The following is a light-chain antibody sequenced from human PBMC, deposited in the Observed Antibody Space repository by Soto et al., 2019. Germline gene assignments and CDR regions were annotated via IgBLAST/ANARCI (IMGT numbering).Light chain of an antibody. CDR3: ATWDDSLSNYV. V-gene: IGLV1-47*01. CDR1: SSNIGSNY. CDR2: RNN. J-gene: IGLJ1*01. Sequence: QSALTQPPSASGTPGQRVTISCSGSSSNIGSNYVYWYQHLTGTAPKLLIYRNNQRPSGVPDRFSGSKSGTSASLAISGLRSEAEADYYCATWDDSLSNYVFGTGTKVTVL.